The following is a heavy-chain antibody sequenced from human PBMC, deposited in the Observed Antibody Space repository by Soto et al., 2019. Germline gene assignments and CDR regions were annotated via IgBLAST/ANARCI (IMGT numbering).Heavy chain of an antibody. V-gene: IGHV2-5*02. CDR3: AHKEPRMNHFDY. J-gene: IGHJ4*02. Sequence: QITLTESGPTLVKPTQTLTLTCTFSGFSLSTSGMGVGWIRQLPGKALEWLAVIYWDDDKRYSPSLKSRLTITKDTSKNHVVLTMTNIGPVDTATYYCAHKEPRMNHFDYWGQGTPVTVSS. D-gene: IGHD2-8*01. CDR2: IYWDDDK. CDR1: GFSLSTSGMG.